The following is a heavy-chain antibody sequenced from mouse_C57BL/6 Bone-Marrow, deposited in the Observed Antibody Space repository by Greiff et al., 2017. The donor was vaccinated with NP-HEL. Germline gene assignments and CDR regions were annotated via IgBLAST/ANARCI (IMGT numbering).Heavy chain of an antibody. CDR3: ARRGYDGYPGGY. Sequence: QVQLKQSGAELARPGASVKLSCKASGYTFTSYGISWVKQRTGQGLEWIGEIYPRSGNTYYNEKFKGKATLTADKSSSTAYMELRSLPSEDSAVYFCARRGYDGYPGGYWGQGTTLTVSS. CDR1: GYTFTSYG. D-gene: IGHD2-3*01. J-gene: IGHJ2*01. V-gene: IGHV1-81*01. CDR2: IYPRSGNT.